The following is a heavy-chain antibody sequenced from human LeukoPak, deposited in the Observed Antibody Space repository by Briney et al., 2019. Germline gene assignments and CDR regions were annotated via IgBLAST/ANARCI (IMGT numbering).Heavy chain of an antibody. J-gene: IGHJ2*01. CDR2: IRYDGSNK. D-gene: IGHD7-27*01. CDR3: AKKVSGDWYFAL. V-gene: IGHV3-30*02. Sequence: PGGSLRLSCAASGFTFSSYGMHWARQAPGKGLEWVAFIRYDGSNKYYADSVKGRFTISRDNSKNTLYLQMNSLRAEDTAVDYCAKKVSGDWYFALWGRGTLVTVSS. CDR1: GFTFSSYG.